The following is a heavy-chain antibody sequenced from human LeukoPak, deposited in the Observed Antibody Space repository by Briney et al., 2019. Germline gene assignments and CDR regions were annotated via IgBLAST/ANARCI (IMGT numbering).Heavy chain of an antibody. CDR2: IYSGGST. D-gene: IGHD4-23*01. CDR1: GFTLSSNY. J-gene: IGHJ4*02. Sequence: PGGSLRLSCAASGFTLSSNYMSWVRQAPGKGLEWVSVIYSGGSTYYADSVKGRFTISRDNSKNTLYLQMNSLRAEDTAVYYCARDHHGGNSFPDYWGQGTLVTVFS. CDR3: ARDHHGGNSFPDY. V-gene: IGHV3-53*05.